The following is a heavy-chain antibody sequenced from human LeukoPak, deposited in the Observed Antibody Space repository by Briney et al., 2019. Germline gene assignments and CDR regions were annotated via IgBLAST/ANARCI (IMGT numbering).Heavy chain of an antibody. CDR2: ISSSSSTI. CDR1: GFTFGDYY. J-gene: IGHJ4*02. V-gene: IGHV3-11*01. Sequence: PGGSLRLSCAASGFTFGDYYMSWIRQAPGKGLEWVSYISSSSSTIYYADSVKGRFTISRDNAKNSLYLQMNSLRAEDTAVYYCARDPHWNDADLNFDYWGQGTLVTVSS. CDR3: ARDPHWNDADLNFDY. D-gene: IGHD1-1*01.